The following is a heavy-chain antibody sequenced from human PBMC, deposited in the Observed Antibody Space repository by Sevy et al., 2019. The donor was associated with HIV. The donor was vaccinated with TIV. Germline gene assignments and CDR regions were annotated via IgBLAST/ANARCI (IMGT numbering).Heavy chain of an antibody. CDR3: ARESRGSLEGFDI. CDR1: GFTFSTYW. CDR2: INSDGNYR. Sequence: GGSLRLSCAASGFTFSTYWMHWVRQAPGKGLVWVSLINSDGNYRSYVESVEGRFTISRDNAQNTLFLQMSSLRVEDTAVYYCARESRGSLEGFDIWGQGTMVTVSS. V-gene: IGHV3-74*01. D-gene: IGHD1-26*01. J-gene: IGHJ3*02.